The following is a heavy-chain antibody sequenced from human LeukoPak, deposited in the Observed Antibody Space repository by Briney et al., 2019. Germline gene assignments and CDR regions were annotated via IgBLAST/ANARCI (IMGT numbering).Heavy chain of an antibody. CDR2: INHSGST. D-gene: IGHD3-22*01. Sequence: SETLSLTCAVYGGSFSGYYWSWIRQPPGKGLEWTGEINHSGSTNYNPSPKSRVTISVDTSKNQFSLKLSSVTAADTAVYYCARARTYYYDSSGYYFPFQHWGQGTLVTVSS. CDR3: ARARTYYYDSSGYYFPFQH. V-gene: IGHV4-34*01. CDR1: GGSFSGYY. J-gene: IGHJ1*01.